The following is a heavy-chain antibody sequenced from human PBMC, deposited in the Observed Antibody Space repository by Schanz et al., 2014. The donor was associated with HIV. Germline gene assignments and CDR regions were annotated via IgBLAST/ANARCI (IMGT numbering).Heavy chain of an antibody. Sequence: EVRLVESGGGLVLPGESLRLSCAASGYTFTSFAMSWVRQAPGKGLEWVSSISGSGGGTYYADSVKGRFTISRDISKNTLVLQMNSLRADDTAVYYCAKDRLDGSYYLDYWGQGTLVTVSA. J-gene: IGHJ4*02. CDR2: ISGSGGGT. CDR1: GYTFTSFA. V-gene: IGHV3-23*04. CDR3: AKDRLDGSYYLDY. D-gene: IGHD1-26*01.